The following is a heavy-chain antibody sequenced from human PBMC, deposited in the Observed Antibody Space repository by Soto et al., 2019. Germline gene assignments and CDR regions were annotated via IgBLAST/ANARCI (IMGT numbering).Heavy chain of an antibody. CDR1: GGSFSGYY. Sequence: SETLSLTCAVYGGSFSGYYWSWIRQPPGKGLEWIGEINHSGSTNYNPFLKSRVTISVDTSENQFSLKLSSVTAADTAGYYCARGYCTNGVFSRYNWFDPWGQGTLVTVSS. CDR2: INHSGST. CDR3: ARGYCTNGVFSRYNWFDP. J-gene: IGHJ5*02. V-gene: IGHV4-34*01. D-gene: IGHD2-8*01.